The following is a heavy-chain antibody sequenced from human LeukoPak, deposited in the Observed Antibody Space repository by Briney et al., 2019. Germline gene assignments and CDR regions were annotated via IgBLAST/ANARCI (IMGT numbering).Heavy chain of an antibody. V-gene: IGHV1-69*05. CDR2: IIPIFGTA. CDR3: ARDLVATIVAPDAFDI. D-gene: IGHD5-12*01. J-gene: IGHJ3*02. CDR1: GGTFSSYA. Sequence: ASVKVSCKASGGTFSSYAISLVRQAPGQGLEWMGMIIPIFGTANYAQKFQVRVTITTDESTSTAYMELRSLSSEDTAVYYCARDLVATIVAPDAFDIWGQGTMVTVSS.